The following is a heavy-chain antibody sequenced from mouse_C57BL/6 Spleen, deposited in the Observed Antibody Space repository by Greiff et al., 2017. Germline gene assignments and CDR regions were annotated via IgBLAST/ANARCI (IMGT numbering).Heavy chain of an antibody. V-gene: IGHV1-55*01. CDR2: IYPGSGST. CDR3: ASGVIYDGRLGGFAY. J-gene: IGHJ3*01. D-gene: IGHD2-3*01. CDR1: GYTFTSYW. Sequence: VQLQQPGAELVKPGASVKMSCKASGYTFTSYWITWVKQRPGQGLEWIGDIYPGSGSTNYNEKFKSKATLTVDTSSSTAYMQLSSLTSEDSAVYYGASGVIYDGRLGGFAYWGQGTLVTVSA.